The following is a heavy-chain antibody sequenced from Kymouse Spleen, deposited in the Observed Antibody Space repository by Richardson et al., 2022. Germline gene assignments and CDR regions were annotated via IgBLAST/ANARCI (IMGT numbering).Heavy chain of an antibody. V-gene: IGHV3-13*01. CDR1: GFTFSSYD. Sequence: EVQLVESGGGLVQPGGSLRLSCAASGFTFSSYDMHWVRQATGKGLEWVSAIGTAGDTYYPGSVKGRFTISRENAKNSLYLQMNSLRAGDTAVYYCARDRRYSYGYYYYGMDVWGQGTTVTVSS. J-gene: IGHJ6*02. CDR3: ARDRRYSYGYYYYGMDV. CDR2: IGTAGDT. D-gene: IGHD5-18,IGHD5-18*01.